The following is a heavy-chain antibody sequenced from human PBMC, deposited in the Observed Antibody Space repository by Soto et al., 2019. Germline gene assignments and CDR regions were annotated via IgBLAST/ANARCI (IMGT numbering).Heavy chain of an antibody. Sequence: GASVKVSCKASGYTFTSYGISWVRQAPGQGLEWMGWISAYNGNTNYAQKLQGRVTMTTDTSTSTAYMELRSLRSDDTAVYYCARDGRIQLWNAKIGPYGMDVWGQGTTVTVSS. CDR1: GYTFTSYG. CDR3: ARDGRIQLWNAKIGPYGMDV. D-gene: IGHD5-18*01. J-gene: IGHJ6*02. CDR2: ISAYNGNT. V-gene: IGHV1-18*04.